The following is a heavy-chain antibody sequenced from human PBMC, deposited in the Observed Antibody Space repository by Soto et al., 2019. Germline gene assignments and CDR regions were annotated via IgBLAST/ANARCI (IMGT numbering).Heavy chain of an antibody. D-gene: IGHD1-26*01. J-gene: IGHJ5*02. CDR2: IIPMFGTT. CDR1: GGTFSRHA. V-gene: IGHV1-69*01. Sequence: QVQLVQSGSEVKMPGSSVKVSCKTSGGTFSRHAINWVRQAPGQGLEWMGGIIPMFGTTNYAQKFKGRVTISADESTSTAHMELMSLRSADAAVYYCARAALHGRSRYFWFAPWGQVTLVTVS. CDR3: ARAALHGRSRYFWFAP.